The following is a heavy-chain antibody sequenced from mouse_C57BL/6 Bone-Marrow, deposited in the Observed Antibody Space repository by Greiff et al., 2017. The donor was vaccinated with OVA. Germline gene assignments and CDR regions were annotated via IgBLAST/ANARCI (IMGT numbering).Heavy chain of an antibody. D-gene: IGHD1-1*01. Sequence: DVKLVESGGGLVQPGGSLKLSCAASGFTFSDYYMYWVRQTPEKRLEWVAYISNGGGSTYYPDTVKGRFTISRDNAKNTLYLQMSRLKSEDTAMYYCARHGGGSSYLYGYFDVWGTGTTVTVSS. V-gene: IGHV5-12*01. J-gene: IGHJ1*03. CDR2: ISNGGGST. CDR1: GFTFSDYY. CDR3: ARHGGGSSYLYGYFDV.